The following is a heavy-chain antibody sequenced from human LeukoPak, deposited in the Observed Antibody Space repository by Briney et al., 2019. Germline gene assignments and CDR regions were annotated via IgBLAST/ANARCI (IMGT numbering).Heavy chain of an antibody. CDR1: GGTFSSYD. CDR3: ARGPLVRLPSSFDP. Sequence: ASVKVSCKASGGTFSSYDINWVRQATGQGLEWMGWMNPNSGNTGSAQRFQGRVTMTRDTSRSTAYMELRSLTAEDTAVYYCARGPLVRLPSSFDPWGQGTLVTVSS. V-gene: IGHV1-8*01. CDR2: MNPNSGNT. J-gene: IGHJ5*02. D-gene: IGHD3-16*02.